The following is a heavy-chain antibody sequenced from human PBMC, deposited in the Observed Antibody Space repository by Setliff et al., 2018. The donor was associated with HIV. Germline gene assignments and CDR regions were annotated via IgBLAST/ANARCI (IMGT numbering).Heavy chain of an antibody. CDR3: ASAGGGNSGTRWFDY. V-gene: IGHV3-20*04. J-gene: IGHJ4*02. D-gene: IGHD2-21*02. Sequence: GGSLRLSCVVSGFNFEDYGMSWVRQAPGKGLEWVSGINWNGGTTRYRESVRGRFTISRDNSKESLYLEMNSLRPEDTALYYCASAGGGNSGTRWFDYWGQGALVTVSS. CDR2: INWNGGTT. CDR1: GFNFEDYG.